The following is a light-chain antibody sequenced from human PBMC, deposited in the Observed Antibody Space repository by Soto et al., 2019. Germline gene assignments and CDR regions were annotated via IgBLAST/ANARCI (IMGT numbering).Light chain of an antibody. CDR1: QGINNY. CDR3: QQYNNFPPT. V-gene: IGKV1-33*01. Sequence: DIQMTHSPSSLSAFVGDRVTITCQACQGINNYLIWYQQKPGKAPKILIYDASSLQTGVPSRFSGAASGTHFTFTISSLQPEDVATYYCQQYNNFPPTFGQGTKLEIK. CDR2: DAS. J-gene: IGKJ2*01.